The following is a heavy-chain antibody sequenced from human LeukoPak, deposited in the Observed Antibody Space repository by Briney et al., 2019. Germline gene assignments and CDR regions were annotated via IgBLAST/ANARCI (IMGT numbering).Heavy chain of an antibody. J-gene: IGHJ4*02. CDR2: ISSSGSTI. CDR1: GFTFSSYE. D-gene: IGHD6-13*01. Sequence: PGGSLRLSCAASGFTFSSYEMNWVRQAPGKGLEWVSYISSSGSTIYYADSVKGRSTISRDNAKNSLYLQMNSLRAEDTAVYYCARGVGDSRLNFDYWGQGTLVTVSS. V-gene: IGHV3-48*03. CDR3: ARGVGDSRLNFDY.